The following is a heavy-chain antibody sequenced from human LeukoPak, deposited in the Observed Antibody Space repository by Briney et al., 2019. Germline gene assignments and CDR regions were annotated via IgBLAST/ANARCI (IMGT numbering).Heavy chain of an antibody. CDR3: ARVSRMVVAASGAYFDY. CDR1: GYSISSGYY. J-gene: IGHJ4*02. D-gene: IGHD2-15*01. Sequence: SETLSLTCTVSGYSISSGYYWGWIRQPPGKGLEWIGSIYHSGSTYYNPSLKSRVTISVDTSKNQFSLKLSSVTAADTAVYYCARVSRMVVAASGAYFDYWGQGTLVTVSS. CDR2: IYHSGST. V-gene: IGHV4-38-2*02.